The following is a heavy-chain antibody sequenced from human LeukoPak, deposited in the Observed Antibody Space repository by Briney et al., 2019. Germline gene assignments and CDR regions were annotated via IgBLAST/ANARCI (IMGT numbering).Heavy chain of an antibody. D-gene: IGHD3-10*01. CDR1: GYTFTSYD. CDR2: MNPNSGNT. CDR3: ARRSTMVRGVQFDP. V-gene: IGHV1-8*01. J-gene: IGHJ5*02. Sequence: ASVKVSCTASGYTFTSYDINWVRQAPGQGLEWMGWMNPNSGNTGYAQKFQGRVTMTRNTSISTAYMELSSLRSEDTAVYYCARRSTMVRGVQFDPWGQGTLSPSPQ.